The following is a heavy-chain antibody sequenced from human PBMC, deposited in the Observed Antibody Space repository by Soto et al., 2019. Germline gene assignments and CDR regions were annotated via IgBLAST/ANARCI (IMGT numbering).Heavy chain of an antibody. CDR3: ARGKTTSGMGR. J-gene: IGHJ6*01. V-gene: IGHV1-8*01. Sequence: QVQLVQSGAEVKKPGASVKVSCKASGYTFTSYDINWVRQATGQGLEWMGWMNPNSGNTGYAQKFQGRGTMTRNTTNRPGSMELRSLKIWAPAVYYRARGKTTSGMGRWGQRTTVTVSS. CDR1: GYTFTSYD. D-gene: IGHD3-10*01. CDR2: MNPNSGNT.